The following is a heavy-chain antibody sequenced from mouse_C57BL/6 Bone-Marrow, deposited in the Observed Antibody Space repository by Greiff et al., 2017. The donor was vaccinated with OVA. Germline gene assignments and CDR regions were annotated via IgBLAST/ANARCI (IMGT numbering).Heavy chain of an antibody. CDR1: GYTFTDYY. J-gene: IGHJ4*01. Sequence: VQLKQSGAELVRPGASVKLSCKASGYTFTDYYINWVKQRPGQGLEWIARIYPGSGNTYYNEKFKGKATLTAEKSSSTAYMQLSSLTSEDSAVYFCARSVYYGNSYYYAMDYWGQGTSVTVSS. CDR3: ARSVYYGNSYYYAMDY. V-gene: IGHV1-76*01. CDR2: IYPGSGNT. D-gene: IGHD2-1*01.